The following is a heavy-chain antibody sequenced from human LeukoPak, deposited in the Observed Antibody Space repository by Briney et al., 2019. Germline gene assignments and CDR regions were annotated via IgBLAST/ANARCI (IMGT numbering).Heavy chain of an antibody. CDR1: GGSFSDYY. V-gene: IGHV4-34*01. D-gene: IGHD6-13*01. J-gene: IGHJ4*02. CDR3: ARVKGRDSSSRLSETGLDY. Sequence: PSETLSLTCAVSGGSFSDYYWSWIRQPPGKGLEWIGEIRHSGSTNYNPSLKSRTTISVDSSKNQFSLNLSSVTAADTAVYYCARVKGRDSSSRLSETGLDYWGQGTLVTVSS. CDR2: IRHSGST.